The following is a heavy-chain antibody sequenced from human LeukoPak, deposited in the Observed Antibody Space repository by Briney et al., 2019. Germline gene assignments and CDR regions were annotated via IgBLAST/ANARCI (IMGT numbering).Heavy chain of an antibody. D-gene: IGHD6-19*01. CDR2: IIPIFGTA. CDR1: GGTFSSYA. V-gene: IGHV1-69*13. CDR3: ARELDVSVAIYFDY. J-gene: IGHJ4*02. Sequence: SVKVSCKASGGTFSSYAISWVRQAPGQGLEWMGGIIPIFGTANYAQKFQGRVTVTADESTSTAYMELSSLRSEDTAVYYCARELDVSVAIYFDYWGQGTLVTVSS.